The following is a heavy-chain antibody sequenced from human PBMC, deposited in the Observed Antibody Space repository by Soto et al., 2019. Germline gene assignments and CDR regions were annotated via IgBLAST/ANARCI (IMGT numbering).Heavy chain of an antibody. CDR1: GGSVNGYY. CDR2: IYHSGST. CDR3: ARESWFGTRWFDP. Sequence: PSETLSLTCAVYGGSVNGYYWNWIRQPPGKGLEWIGEIYHSGSTNYNPSLKSRVTISVDKSKNQFSLKLSSVTAADTAVYYCARESWFGTRWFDPWGQGTLVTVSA. J-gene: IGHJ5*02. D-gene: IGHD3-10*01. V-gene: IGHV4-34*01.